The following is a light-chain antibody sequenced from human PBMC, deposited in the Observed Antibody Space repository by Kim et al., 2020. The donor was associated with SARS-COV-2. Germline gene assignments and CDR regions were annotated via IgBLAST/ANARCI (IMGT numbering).Light chain of an antibody. Sequence: SPGESATLSCRASQSVSSGYLAWYQQKPGQSPRLLIYDASTRASGIPDRFSGSGFGTDFTLTISRLEPEDFAVYYCQQYGSSPRKFGQGTKVDIK. J-gene: IGKJ1*01. V-gene: IGKV3-20*01. CDR3: QQYGSSPRK. CDR2: DAS. CDR1: QSVSSGY.